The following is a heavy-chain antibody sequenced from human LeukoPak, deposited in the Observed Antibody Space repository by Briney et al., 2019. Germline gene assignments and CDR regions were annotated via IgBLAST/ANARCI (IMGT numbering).Heavy chain of an antibody. CDR1: GGSFSGYY. Sequence: SETLSLTCAVYGGSFSGYYWSWIRQPPGKGLEWIGEINHSGSTNYNPSLKSRVTISVDTSKNQFSLKLSSVTAADTAVYYCARGYCTNGVCYTIDYWGQRTLVTVSS. J-gene: IGHJ4*02. CDR3: ARGYCTNGVCYTIDY. V-gene: IGHV4-34*01. D-gene: IGHD2-8*01. CDR2: INHSGST.